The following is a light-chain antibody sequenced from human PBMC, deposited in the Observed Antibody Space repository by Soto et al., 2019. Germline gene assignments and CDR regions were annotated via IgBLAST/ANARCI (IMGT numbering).Light chain of an antibody. CDR1: SSDVGAYKY. CDR3: SSFTGTTTPDV. J-gene: IGLJ1*01. Sequence: QSVLTRPASVSGCPGQSITISCTGTSSDVGAYKYVSWYQQHPGKVPKLIIYGVPNRPSGVSNRFSGSKSGNTAFLTISGLQPEDEADYYCSSFTGTTTPDVFGTGTKVTVL. CDR2: GVP. V-gene: IGLV2-14*03.